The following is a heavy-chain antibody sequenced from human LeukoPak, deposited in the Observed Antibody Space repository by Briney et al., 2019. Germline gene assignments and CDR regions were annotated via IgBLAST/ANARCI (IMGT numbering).Heavy chain of an antibody. CDR3: ARHDDYGGNLDY. CDR2: INHSGST. CDR1: GGSFSGYY. Sequence: SETLSLTCAVYGGSFSGYYWSWIRQPPGKGLEWIGEINHSGSTNYNPSLKSRVTISVDTSKNQFSLKLSSVTAADTAVYYCARHDDYGGNLDYWGQGTLVTVSS. V-gene: IGHV4-34*01. D-gene: IGHD4-23*01. J-gene: IGHJ4*02.